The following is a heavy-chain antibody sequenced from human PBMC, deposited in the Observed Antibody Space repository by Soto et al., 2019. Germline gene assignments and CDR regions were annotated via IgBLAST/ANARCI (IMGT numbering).Heavy chain of an antibody. D-gene: IGHD1-26*01. V-gene: IGHV3-33*01. J-gene: IGHJ4*02. CDR3: AREHFSGSYYDY. Sequence: GGSLRLSCAASGFTFSSYGMHWVRQAPGKGLEWVAVIWYDGSNKYYADSVKGRFTISRDNSKNTLYLQVNSLRAEDTAVYYCAREHFSGSYYDYWGQGTLVTVSS. CDR1: GFTFSSYG. CDR2: IWYDGSNK.